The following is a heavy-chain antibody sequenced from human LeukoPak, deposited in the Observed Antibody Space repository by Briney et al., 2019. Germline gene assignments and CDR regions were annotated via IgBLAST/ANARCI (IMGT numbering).Heavy chain of an antibody. CDR1: GDSISTYY. J-gene: IGHJ4*02. Sequence: SETLSLTCTVSGDSISTYYWSWIRQPPGKGLEWIGYIHYSGSTNYNPSLRSRVTISVDTSKNPFSLKLSSATAADTAVYFCARRAINSVMFDYWGQGTLVTVSS. V-gene: IGHV4-59*08. CDR2: IHYSGST. D-gene: IGHD3-16*01. CDR3: ARRAINSVMFDY.